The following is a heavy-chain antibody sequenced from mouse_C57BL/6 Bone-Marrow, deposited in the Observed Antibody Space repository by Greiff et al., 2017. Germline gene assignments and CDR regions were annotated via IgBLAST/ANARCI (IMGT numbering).Heavy chain of an antibody. CDR1: GYTFTSYW. V-gene: IGHV1-52*01. D-gene: IGHD1-1*01. CDR2: IDPYDSET. J-gene: IGHJ1*03. Sequence: VQLQQPGAELVRPGSSVKMSCKASGYTFTSYWMHWVKQRPIQGLEWIGNIDPYDSETHYNQKFKDKATLTVDKSSSTAYMQLSSLTSEDSAVYYCARELIRYCDVWGTGTTVTVSS. CDR3: ARELIRYCDV.